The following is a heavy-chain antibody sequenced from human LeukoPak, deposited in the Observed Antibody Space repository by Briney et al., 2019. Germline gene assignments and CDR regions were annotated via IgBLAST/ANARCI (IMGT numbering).Heavy chain of an antibody. V-gene: IGHV4-39*07. J-gene: IGHJ5*02. CDR2: IYYSGST. D-gene: IGHD2-15*01. Sequence: PSETLSLTCTVSGGSISSSNYYWGWIRQPPGKGLDWIGNIYYSGSTFYSPSLKSRVSLSVDTSQSQFSLRLNSVTAADTAVYYCARVTRGLCSGGSCRDWFDPWGQGTLVTVSS. CDR3: ARVTRGLCSGGSCRDWFDP. CDR1: GGSISSSNYY.